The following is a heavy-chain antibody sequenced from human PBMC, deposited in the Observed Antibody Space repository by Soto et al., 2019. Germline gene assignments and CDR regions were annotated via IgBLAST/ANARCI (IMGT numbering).Heavy chain of an antibody. CDR2: IYYSGST. CDR3: AREPKRTSRMDV. Sequence: SETLSLTCTVSGGSISSGGYYWSWIRQHPGKGLEWIGYIYYSGSTYYNPSLKSRVTISVDTSKNQFSLKLSSVTAADTAVYYCAREPKRTSRMDVWGQGTTVTVSS. V-gene: IGHV4-31*03. CDR1: GGSISSGGYY. J-gene: IGHJ6*02.